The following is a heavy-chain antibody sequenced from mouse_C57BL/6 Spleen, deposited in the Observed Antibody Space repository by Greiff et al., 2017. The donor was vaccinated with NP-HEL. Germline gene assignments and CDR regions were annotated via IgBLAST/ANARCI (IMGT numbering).Heavy chain of an antibody. CDR3: ARVTTVVASYYFDY. CDR1: GYTFTSYW. V-gene: IGHV1-69*01. J-gene: IGHJ2*01. CDR2: IDPSDSYT. Sequence: VQLQQPGAELVMPGASVKLSCKASGYTFTSYWMHWVKQRPGQGLEWIGEIDPSDSYTNYNQKFKGKSTLTVDKSSSTAYMQLSSLTSEDSAVYYCARVTTVVASYYFDYWGQGTTLTVSS. D-gene: IGHD1-1*01.